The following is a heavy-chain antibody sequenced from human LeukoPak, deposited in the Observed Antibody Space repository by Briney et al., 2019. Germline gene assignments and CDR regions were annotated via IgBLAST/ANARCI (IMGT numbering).Heavy chain of an antibody. CDR2: LYSDGNT. Sequence: GGSLRLSCAASGYTVNTNDMTWVRQAPGKGLEWVSVLYSDGNTKYADSVQGRFTISRDNSKNTLYLEMNSLSPDDTAVYYCARGVEPLAANTLAYWGQGTLVTVSS. CDR3: ARGVEPLAANTLAY. J-gene: IGHJ4*02. CDR1: GYTVNTND. V-gene: IGHV3-53*01. D-gene: IGHD1-14*01.